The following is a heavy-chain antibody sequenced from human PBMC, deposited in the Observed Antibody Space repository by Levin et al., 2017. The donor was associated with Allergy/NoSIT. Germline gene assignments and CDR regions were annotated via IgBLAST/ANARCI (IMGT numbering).Heavy chain of an antibody. J-gene: IGHJ4*02. CDR2: IYWDDDK. D-gene: IGHD6-13*01. V-gene: IGHV2-5*02. CDR1: GFSLSTSGVG. Sequence: SGPTLVKPTQTLTLTCTFSGFSLSTSGVGVGWIRQPPGKALEWLALIYWDDDKRYSPSLKSRLTITKDTSKNQVVLTMTNMDPVDTATYYCAHTRPEASAAGTWGTYFDYWGQGTLVTVSS. CDR3: AHTRPEASAAGTWGTYFDY.